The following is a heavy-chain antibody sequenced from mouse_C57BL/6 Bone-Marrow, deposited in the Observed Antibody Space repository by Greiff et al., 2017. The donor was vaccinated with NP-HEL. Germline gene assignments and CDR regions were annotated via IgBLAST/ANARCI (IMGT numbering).Heavy chain of an antibody. CDR2: IHPNSGST. J-gene: IGHJ2*01. V-gene: IGHV1-64*01. D-gene: IGHD2-4*01. CDR3: AREGLLLYDYDGYYFDY. CDR1: GYTFTSYW. Sequence: QVQLQQPGAELVKPGASVKLSCKASGYTFTSYWMHWVKQRPGQGLEWIGMIHPNSGSTNYNEKFKSKATLTVDKSSSTAYMQLSSLTSEDSAVYYCAREGLLLYDYDGYYFDYWGQGTTLTVSS.